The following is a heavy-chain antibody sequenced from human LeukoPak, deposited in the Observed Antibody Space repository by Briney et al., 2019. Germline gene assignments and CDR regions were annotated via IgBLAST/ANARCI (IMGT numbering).Heavy chain of an antibody. Sequence: PSETLSLTCTVSGGSISSYYWSWTRQPAGKGLEWIGRIYTSGSTNYNPSLKSRVTMSVDTSKNQFSLKLSSVTAADTAVYYCARDPGNQLCSSTSCYRVEGNYFDYWGQGTLVTVSS. D-gene: IGHD2-2*02. V-gene: IGHV4-4*07. CDR2: IYTSGST. J-gene: IGHJ4*02. CDR1: GGSISSYY. CDR3: ARDPGNQLCSSTSCYRVEGNYFDY.